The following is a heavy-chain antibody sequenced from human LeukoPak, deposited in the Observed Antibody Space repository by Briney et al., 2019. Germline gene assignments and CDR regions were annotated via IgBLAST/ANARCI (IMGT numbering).Heavy chain of an antibody. CDR1: GGSFSGYY. V-gene: IGHV4-34*01. J-gene: IGHJ4*02. CDR3: ARLTSTAYFDY. Sequence: SETLSLTCAVYGGSFSGYYWSWIRQPPGKGLEWIGEINHSGSTNYNPSLKSRVTTSVDTSKNQFSLKLSSVTAADTAVYYCARLTSTAYFDYWGQGTLVTVSS. D-gene: IGHD4-17*01. CDR2: INHSGST.